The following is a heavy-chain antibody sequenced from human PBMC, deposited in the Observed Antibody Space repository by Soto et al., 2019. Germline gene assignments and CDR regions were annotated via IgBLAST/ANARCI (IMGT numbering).Heavy chain of an antibody. CDR3: AKDSSGWPKGGLDY. CDR1: GFTFSSYA. J-gene: IGHJ4*02. V-gene: IGHV3-23*01. D-gene: IGHD6-19*01. Sequence: EVQLLESGGGLVQPGGSLRLSCAASGFTFSSYAMSWVRQAPGKGLEWVSGVSGSGTSTYYADSVKGRFTMSRDNSKSTLYLQMNSLRAEDTAVYYCAKDSSGWPKGGLDYWGQGTLVTVSS. CDR2: VSGSGTST.